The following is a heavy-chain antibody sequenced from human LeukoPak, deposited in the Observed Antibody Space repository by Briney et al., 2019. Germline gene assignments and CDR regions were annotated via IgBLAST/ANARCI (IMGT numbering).Heavy chain of an antibody. V-gene: IGHV1-69*05. CDR3: ARGGHCSSTSCYYYYYYMDV. D-gene: IGHD2-2*01. CDR2: ITPIFGTA. J-gene: IGHJ6*03. Sequence: GASVKVSCKASGGTFSSYAISWVRQAPGRGLEWMGGITPIFGTANYAQKFQGRVTITTDESTSTAYMELSSLRSEDTAVYYCARGGHCSSTSCYYYYYYMDVWGKGTTVTVSS. CDR1: GGTFSSYA.